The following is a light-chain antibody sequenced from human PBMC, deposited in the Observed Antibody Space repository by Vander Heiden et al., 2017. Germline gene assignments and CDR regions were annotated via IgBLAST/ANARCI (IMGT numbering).Light chain of an antibody. V-gene: IGLV3-1*01. CDR3: QAWDSSTVV. CDR2: QDS. Sequence: SYELTQPPSVSVSPGQTASITCSGDKSGDKYACWCQQKPGQSPVLVIYQDSKRPSGIPERFSGSNSGTTATLTISGTQAMDEADYYCQAWDSSTVVFGGGTKLTVL. J-gene: IGLJ2*01. CDR1: KSGDKY.